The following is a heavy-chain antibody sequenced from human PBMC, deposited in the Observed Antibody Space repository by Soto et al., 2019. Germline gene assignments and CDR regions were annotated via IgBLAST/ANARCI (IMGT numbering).Heavy chain of an antibody. CDR2: ISSRGSSI. D-gene: IGHD5-12*01. Sequence: GGSLRLSCAASGFSFSTYDMHWVLQAPGKGLYWVSYISSRGSSIYYADSVKGRFTISRDNAKNSLSLQMNSLRAEDTAVYYCVRGAYDYGPDYYYSGMDVWGQGTTVTVSS. J-gene: IGHJ6*02. CDR3: VRGAYDYGPDYYYSGMDV. CDR1: GFSFSTYD. V-gene: IGHV3-48*03.